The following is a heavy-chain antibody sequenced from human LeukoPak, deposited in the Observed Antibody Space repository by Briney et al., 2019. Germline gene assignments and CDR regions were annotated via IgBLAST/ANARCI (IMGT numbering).Heavy chain of an antibody. J-gene: IGHJ6*02. CDR1: GGSIGTYY. V-gene: IGHV4-34*01. CDR3: AREGVRHASGWYDGYYYYGMDV. D-gene: IGHD6-19*01. CDR2: INHSGST. Sequence: SETLSLTCTVSGGSIGTYYWGWVRQPPGKGLEWIGEINHSGSTNYNLSLKSRVTISVDTSKNQFSLKLSSMTAADTAVYYCAREGVRHASGWYDGYYYYGMDVWGQGTTVTVSS.